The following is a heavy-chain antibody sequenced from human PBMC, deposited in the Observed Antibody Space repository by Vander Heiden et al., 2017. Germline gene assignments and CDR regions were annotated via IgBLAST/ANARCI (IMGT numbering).Heavy chain of an antibody. CDR2: ISSSSSYI. Sequence: EVQLVESGGGLVQPGGSLRLSCVASGFTFSTYSMNWVRQAPGKGLEWVSAISSSSSYIDHADSLKGRFTIARDNAKNSLYLQMNSLRAEDTAVYYCARGVIPDATRYYGMDVWGRGTTVTVSS. CDR1: GFTFSTYS. D-gene: IGHD2-2*01. J-gene: IGHJ6*02. V-gene: IGHV3-21*01. CDR3: ARGVIPDATRYYGMDV.